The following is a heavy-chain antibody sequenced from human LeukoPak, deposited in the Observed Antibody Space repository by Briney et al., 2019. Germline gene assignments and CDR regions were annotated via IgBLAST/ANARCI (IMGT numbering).Heavy chain of an antibody. Sequence: PSETLSLTCAVYGASFSGYYWSWIRQPPGKGLEWIGEVTHSGSTDYNTSLKSRVTISVDTSKKQFSLKLTSVTATDTAVYYCARGRDGYINYWGQGTLVTVSS. D-gene: IGHD5-24*01. CDR1: GASFSGYY. J-gene: IGHJ4*01. CDR3: ARGRDGYINY. V-gene: IGHV4-34*01. CDR2: VTHSGST.